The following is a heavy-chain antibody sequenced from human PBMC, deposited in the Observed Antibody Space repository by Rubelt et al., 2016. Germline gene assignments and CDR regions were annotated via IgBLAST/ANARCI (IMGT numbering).Heavy chain of an antibody. CDR1: GFTFSDHY. Sequence: EVQLVESGGGLVQPGGSLRLSCAASGFTFSDHYMDWVRQAPGKGLEWVGRTRNKANSYTTEYAASVKGRFTISRDDSKNSLYLQMNSLKTEDTAVYYCRSRPDYYGMDVWGQGTTVTVSS. V-gene: IGHV3-72*01. CDR3: RSRPDYYGMDV. J-gene: IGHJ6*02. CDR2: TRNKANSYTT.